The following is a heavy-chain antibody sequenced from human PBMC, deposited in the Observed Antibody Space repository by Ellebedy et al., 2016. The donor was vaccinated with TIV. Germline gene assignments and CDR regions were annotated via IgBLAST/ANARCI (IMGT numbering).Heavy chain of an antibody. CDR2: ISSSGSTI. CDR1: GFTFSSYE. V-gene: IGHV3-48*03. Sequence: GESLKISCAASGFTFSSYEMNWVRQAPGKGLEWVSYISSSGSTIYYADSVKGRFTISRDNAKNSLYLQMNSLRAEDTAVYYCARERSSSWYSGAFDIWGQGTMVTVSS. J-gene: IGHJ3*02. CDR3: ARERSSSWYSGAFDI. D-gene: IGHD6-13*01.